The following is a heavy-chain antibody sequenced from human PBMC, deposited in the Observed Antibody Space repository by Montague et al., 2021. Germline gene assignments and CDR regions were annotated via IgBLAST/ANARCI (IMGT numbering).Heavy chain of an antibody. D-gene: IGHD6-6*01. Sequence: XLRLSCAASGFTFSYYSMLWVRQAPGQGLQWVSSIDSSSSYIFYVDSLKGRFTISRDNAKNSLSLQINSLSADDTGVYYCARYEVASSWSSIDYWGRGTLVTVSS. CDR1: GFTFSYYS. V-gene: IGHV3-21*01. CDR2: IDSSSSYI. CDR3: ARYEVASSWSSIDY. J-gene: IGHJ4*02.